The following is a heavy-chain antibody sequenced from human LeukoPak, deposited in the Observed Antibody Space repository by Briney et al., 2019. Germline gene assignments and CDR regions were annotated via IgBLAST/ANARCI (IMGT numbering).Heavy chain of an antibody. CDR1: GFTYSNYW. V-gene: IGHV3-7*01. J-gene: IGHJ3*02. CDR3: AKELRAYSSSWFDAFDI. CDR2: IKQDGGEQ. D-gene: IGHD6-13*01. Sequence: GGSLGLSCAASGFTYSNYWMTWVRQAPGKGLEWVANIKQDGGEQYYVDSVKGRFTISRDNSKNTLYLQMNSLRAEDTAVYYCAKELRAYSSSWFDAFDIWGQGTMVTVSS.